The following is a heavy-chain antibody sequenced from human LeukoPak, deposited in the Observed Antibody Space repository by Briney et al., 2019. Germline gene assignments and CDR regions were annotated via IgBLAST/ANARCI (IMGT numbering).Heavy chain of an antibody. D-gene: IGHD3-10*01. V-gene: IGHV1-8*01. CDR3: ASQGSGSYYNSYYYYYMDV. J-gene: IGHJ6*03. CDR1: GYTFTSYD. Sequence: GASVKVSCKASGYTFTSYDINWVRQATGQGLEWMGWINPNSGNTGYAQKFQGRVTMTRNTSISTAYMELSSLRSEDTAVYYCASQGSGSYYNSYYYYYMDVWGKGTTVTVSS. CDR2: INPNSGNT.